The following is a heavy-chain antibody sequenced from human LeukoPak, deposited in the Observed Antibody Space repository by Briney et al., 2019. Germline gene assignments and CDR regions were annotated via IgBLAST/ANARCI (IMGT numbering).Heavy chain of an antibody. J-gene: IGHJ4*02. Sequence: SETLSLTCTVSGGSISSSGYYWGWIRQPPGKGLERIGYIYYSGSTNYNPSLKSRVTISVDTSKNQFSLKLSSVTAADTAVYYCARYKYYYDSSGYYEWGQGTLVTVSS. CDR2: IYYSGST. D-gene: IGHD3-22*01. V-gene: IGHV4-61*05. CDR3: ARYKYYYDSSGYYE. CDR1: GGSISSSGYY.